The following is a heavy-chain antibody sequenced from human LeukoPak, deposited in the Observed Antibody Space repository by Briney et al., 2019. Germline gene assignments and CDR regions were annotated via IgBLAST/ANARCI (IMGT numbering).Heavy chain of an antibody. CDR3: ARSEVGGSRFGGADWFDP. CDR2: IIPIFGTA. CDR1: GGTFSSYA. D-gene: IGHD1-26*01. J-gene: IGHJ5*02. Sequence: SVTVSCKASGGTFSSYAISWVRQAPGQGLEWMGGIIPIFGTANYAQKFQGRVTITADESTSTAYMELSRLRSEDTAVYYCARSEVGGSRFGGADWFDPWGQGTLVTVSS. V-gene: IGHV1-69*13.